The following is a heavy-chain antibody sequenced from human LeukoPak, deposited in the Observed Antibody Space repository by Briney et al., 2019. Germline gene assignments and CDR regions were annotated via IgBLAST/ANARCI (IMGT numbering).Heavy chain of an antibody. J-gene: IGHJ4*02. D-gene: IGHD3-10*01. CDR1: GFTVSSNY. CDR3: ARVAGSGSYDY. Sequence: PGGSLRLSCAASGFTVSSNYMSWVREAPGKGLEWVSFIYSGRRPYYADAVKGRFTISRDNSKNTLYLQMNSLRAEDMAVYYCARVAGSGSYDYWGQGTLVTVSS. V-gene: IGHV3-53*01. CDR2: IYSGRRP.